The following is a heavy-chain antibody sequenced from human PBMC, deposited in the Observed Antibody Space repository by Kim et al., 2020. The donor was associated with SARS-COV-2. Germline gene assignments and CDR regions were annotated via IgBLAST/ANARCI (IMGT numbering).Heavy chain of an antibody. D-gene: IGHD3-9*01. CDR1: GYTFTSYD. V-gene: IGHV1-8*01. CDR2: MNPNSGNT. J-gene: IGHJ6*02. Sequence: ASVKVSCKASGYTFTSYDINWVRQATGQGLEWMGWMNPNSGNTGYAQKFQGRVTMTRNTSISTAYMELSSLRSEDTAVYYCARALCDYDILTGYYCYYGMDVWGQGTTVTVSS. CDR3: ARALCDYDILTGYYCYYGMDV.